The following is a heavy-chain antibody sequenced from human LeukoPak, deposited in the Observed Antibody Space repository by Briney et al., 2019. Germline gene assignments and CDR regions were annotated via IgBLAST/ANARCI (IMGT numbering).Heavy chain of an antibody. J-gene: IGHJ4*02. Sequence: PGRSLRLSCAASGFTFSNYAMHWVRQAPGKGLEWVAVISYDGSNKYYADSVKGRFTISRDNSKNTLYLQTNSLRAEDTAVYYCARGRHYYGSGRYSDYWGQGTLVTVSS. CDR3: ARGRHYYGSGRYSDY. V-gene: IGHV3-30*04. CDR2: ISYDGSNK. CDR1: GFTFSNYA. D-gene: IGHD3-10*01.